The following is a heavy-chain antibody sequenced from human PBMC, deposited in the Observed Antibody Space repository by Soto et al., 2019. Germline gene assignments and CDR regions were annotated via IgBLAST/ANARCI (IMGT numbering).Heavy chain of an antibody. CDR3: ARGWGRIFDY. V-gene: IGHV4-34*01. CDR2: INHSGST. CDR1: GGSFSGYY. D-gene: IGHD7-27*01. J-gene: IGHJ4*01. Sequence: PSETLSLTCAVYGGSFSGYYWSWIRQPPGKGLEWIGEINHSGSTNYNPSLKSRVTISVDTSKNQFSLKLSSVTAADTAVYYCARGWGRIFDYWGHGTLVTVS.